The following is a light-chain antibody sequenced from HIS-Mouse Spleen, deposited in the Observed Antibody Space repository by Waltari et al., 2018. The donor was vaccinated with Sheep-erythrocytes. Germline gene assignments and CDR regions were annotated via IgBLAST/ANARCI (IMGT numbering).Light chain of an antibody. V-gene: IGLV3-1*01. CDR1: KLGDKY. J-gene: IGLJ2*01. Sequence: SYELTQPPSVSVSPGQTASITCSGDKLGDKYACWYQQKPRQSPVLVIYQDSKRPSGTPERFSGSNSGNTATLTISGTQAMDEADYYCQAWDSSTVVFGGGTKLTVL. CDR2: QDS. CDR3: QAWDSSTVV.